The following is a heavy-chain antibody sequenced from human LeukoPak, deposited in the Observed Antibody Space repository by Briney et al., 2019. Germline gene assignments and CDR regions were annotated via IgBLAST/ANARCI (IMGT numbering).Heavy chain of an antibody. V-gene: IGHV1-8*01. D-gene: IGHD6-13*01. CDR2: MNPNSGNT. Sequence: ASVKVSCKASGYTFTSYDINWVRQATGQGLEWMGWMNPNSGNTGYAQRFQGRIIMTSDTSISTAYLELSSLRSEDTAVYYCATVGPLSSSYYQSYYYYYMDVWGKGTTVTVSS. CDR1: GYTFTSYD. CDR3: ATVGPLSSSYYQSYYYYYMDV. J-gene: IGHJ6*03.